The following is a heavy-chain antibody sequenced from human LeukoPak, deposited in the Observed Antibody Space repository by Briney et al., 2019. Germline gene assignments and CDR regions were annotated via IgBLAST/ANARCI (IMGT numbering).Heavy chain of an antibody. V-gene: IGHV3-30-3*01. Sequence: GGSLRLSCAASGFTFSTYAMHWVRQAPGKGLEWVAVISYDGSNKYYADSVKGRFTVSRDNSEYTLYLQMNSLRAEDTAVYYCARTYDTSGLFYAFDIWGQGTMITVSS. CDR3: ARTYDTSGLFYAFDI. CDR2: ISYDGSNK. D-gene: IGHD3-22*01. J-gene: IGHJ3*02. CDR1: GFTFSTYA.